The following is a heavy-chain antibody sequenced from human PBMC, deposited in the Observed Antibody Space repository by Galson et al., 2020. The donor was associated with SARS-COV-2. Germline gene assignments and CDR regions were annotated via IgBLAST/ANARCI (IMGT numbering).Heavy chain of an antibody. CDR2: ISWNSGSI. D-gene: IGHD6-13*01. CDR3: TTGIAAGLPDY. V-gene: IGHV3-9*01. J-gene: IGHJ4*02. Sequence: GGSLRLSCAASGFTFDDYAMHWVRQAPGKGLEWVSGISWNSGSIGYADSVKGRFTISRDNAKNSLYLQMNSLRAEDTALYYCTTGIAAGLPDYWGQGTLVTVSS. CDR1: GFTFDDYA.